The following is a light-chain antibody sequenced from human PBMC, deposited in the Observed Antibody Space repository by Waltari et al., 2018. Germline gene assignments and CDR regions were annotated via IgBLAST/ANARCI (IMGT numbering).Light chain of an antibody. CDR3: SSYISSSTLEL. Sequence: QSALTQPASVSGSPGQSITISCTGTSSDVGTYNYVSWYQQHPGKAPNLMIFDVSIRPSGVSKRFSGAKSGNTASLTSSGPQAEDEADYYGSSYISSSTLELFGGGTSLTVL. V-gene: IGLV2-14*03. CDR2: DVS. J-gene: IGLJ2*01. CDR1: SSDVGTYNY.